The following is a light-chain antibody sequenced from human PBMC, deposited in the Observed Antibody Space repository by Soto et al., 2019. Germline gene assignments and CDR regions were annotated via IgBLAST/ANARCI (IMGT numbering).Light chain of an antibody. J-gene: IGKJ2*01. CDR2: GAS. V-gene: IGKV3-20*01. Sequence: EIVLTQSPGTLSLSPGERATLSCRASQSVSSSYLAWYQQKPGQAPRLLIYGASSRATGIPDRFSGSGSGTDFTLTISRLEPEDSAVYYCQQYGYTFGQGTKLEIK. CDR3: QQYGYT. CDR1: QSVSSSY.